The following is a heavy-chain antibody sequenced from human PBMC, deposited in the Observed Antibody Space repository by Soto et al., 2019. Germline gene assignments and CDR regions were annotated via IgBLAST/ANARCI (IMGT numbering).Heavy chain of an antibody. Sequence: EVQLVESGGGLVKPGGSLRLSCAASGFTFNNAWMSWVRQAPGKGLEWVGRIKSKTDGGTTDYAAPVKGRFTISRDDLKDTLYLQMNSLKTEDTAVYYCTTAPGLNLLVWGQGTLVTVSS. D-gene: IGHD2-8*02. CDR1: GFTFNNAW. CDR2: IKSKTDGGTT. V-gene: IGHV3-15*01. J-gene: IGHJ1*01. CDR3: TTAPGLNLLV.